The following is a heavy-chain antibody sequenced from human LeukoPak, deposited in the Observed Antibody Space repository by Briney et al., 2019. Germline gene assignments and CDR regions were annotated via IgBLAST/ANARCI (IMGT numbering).Heavy chain of an antibody. V-gene: IGHV5-10-1*01. D-gene: IGHD6-19*01. CDR2: IDPSDSYT. CDR1: GYSFTSYW. J-gene: IGHJ4*02. Sequence: GESLKISSKGSGYSFTSYWLSWVRQMPGKGLEWRGRIDPSDSYTNYSPSFQGHVTLSADKSISTAYRQWSSLKASDTTMYCSTRRASSGWYDFDCGGQGTVVTVPS. CDR3: TRRASSGWYDFDC.